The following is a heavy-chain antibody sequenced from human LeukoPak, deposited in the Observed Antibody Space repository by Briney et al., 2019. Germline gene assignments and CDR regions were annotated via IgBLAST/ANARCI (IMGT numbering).Heavy chain of an antibody. Sequence: KPSETLSLTCAVYGGSFSGYYWSWIRQPPGKGLEWIGEINHSGSTNYNPSLKSRVTISVDTSKNQFSLKLSSVTAADTAVYYCARVVITIFGPRLTFSMDVWGQGTTVTVSS. CDR1: GGSFSGYY. CDR3: ARVVITIFGPRLTFSMDV. J-gene: IGHJ6*02. V-gene: IGHV4-34*01. CDR2: INHSGST. D-gene: IGHD3-3*01.